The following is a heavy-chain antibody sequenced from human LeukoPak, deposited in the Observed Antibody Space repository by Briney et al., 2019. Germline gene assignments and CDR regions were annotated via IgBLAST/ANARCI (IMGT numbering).Heavy chain of an antibody. CDR3: ARDVAVADPLNAFDI. J-gene: IGHJ3*02. V-gene: IGHV3-66*01. Sequence: PGGSLRLSCAASGFTFSSYAMSWVRQAPGKGLEWVSVIYSGGSTYYADSVKGRFTISRDNSKNTLYLQMNSLRAEDTAVYYCARDVAVADPLNAFDIWGQGTMVTVSS. CDR2: IYSGGST. D-gene: IGHD6-19*01. CDR1: GFTFSSYA.